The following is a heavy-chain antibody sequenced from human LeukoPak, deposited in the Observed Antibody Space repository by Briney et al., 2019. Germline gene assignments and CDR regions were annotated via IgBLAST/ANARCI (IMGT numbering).Heavy chain of an antibody. V-gene: IGHV1-69*04. D-gene: IGHD2-15*01. Sequence: SVKVSCKASGGTFSSYAISWVQQAPGQGLEWMGRIIPILGIANYAQKFQGRVTITADKSTSTAYMELSSLRSEDTAVYYCVSVVVAATGYYFDYWGQGTLVTVSS. CDR1: GGTFSSYA. J-gene: IGHJ4*02. CDR3: VSVVVAATGYYFDY. CDR2: IIPILGIA.